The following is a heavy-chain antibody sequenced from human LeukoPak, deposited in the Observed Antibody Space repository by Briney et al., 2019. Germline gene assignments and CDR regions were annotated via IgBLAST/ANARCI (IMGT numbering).Heavy chain of an antibody. CDR2: INPNSGGT. Sequence: ASVKVSCKASGYTFTGYYMHWVRQAPGQGLEWMGWINPNSGGTNYAQKFQGRVTMTRDTSISTAYMELSRLRSDDTAAYYCARPIRYSSGWYGYWGQGTLVTVSS. V-gene: IGHV1-2*02. J-gene: IGHJ4*02. D-gene: IGHD6-19*01. CDR1: GYTFTGYY. CDR3: ARPIRYSSGWYGY.